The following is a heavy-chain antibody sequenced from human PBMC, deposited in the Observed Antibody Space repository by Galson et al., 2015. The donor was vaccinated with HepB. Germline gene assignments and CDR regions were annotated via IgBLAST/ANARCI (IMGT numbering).Heavy chain of an antibody. Sequence: SVKVSCKASGYTFTSYGISWVRQAPGQGLEWMGWISAYNGSTNYAQKLQGRVTMTTDTSTSTAYMELRSLRSDDTAVYYCARVIIAAAGNRRYGMDVWGQGTTVTVSS. J-gene: IGHJ6*02. V-gene: IGHV1-18*01. CDR1: GYTFTSYG. CDR3: ARVIIAAAGNRRYGMDV. D-gene: IGHD6-13*01. CDR2: ISAYNGST.